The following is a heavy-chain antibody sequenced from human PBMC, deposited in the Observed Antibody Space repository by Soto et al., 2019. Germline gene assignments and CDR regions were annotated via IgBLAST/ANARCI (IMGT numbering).Heavy chain of an antibody. Sequence: EVQVLQSGGGLVPPGGSLRLSCAGSGFTFINTGMSWVRQAPGQGLEWVSAITGNGDTTYYADSVKGRFTISRDNSKSTLYLQMNSLRAEDTAVYYCAKIDGDFDYWGQGTVVTVSS. D-gene: IGHD3-22*01. J-gene: IGHJ4*02. CDR2: ITGNGDTT. CDR1: GFTFINTG. CDR3: AKIDGDFDY. V-gene: IGHV3-23*01.